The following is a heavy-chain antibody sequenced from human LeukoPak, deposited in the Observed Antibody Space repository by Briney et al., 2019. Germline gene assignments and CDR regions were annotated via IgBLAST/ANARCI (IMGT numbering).Heavy chain of an antibody. J-gene: IGHJ4*02. D-gene: IGHD1-26*01. CDR3: ARGEIVGATMGILYYFDY. Sequence: ASVKVSCKASGYTFTSYGISWVRQAPGQGLEWMGWISAYNGNTNYAQKLQGRVTMTTDTSTSTAYMELRGLRSDDTAVYYCARGEIVGATMGILYYFDYWGQGTLVTVSS. V-gene: IGHV1-18*01. CDR1: GYTFTSYG. CDR2: ISAYNGNT.